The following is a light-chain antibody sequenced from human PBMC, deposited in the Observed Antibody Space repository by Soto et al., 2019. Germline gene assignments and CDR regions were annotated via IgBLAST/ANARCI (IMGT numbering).Light chain of an antibody. CDR3: LLSYPGAWPLV. CDR2: DVN. V-gene: IGLV7-46*01. J-gene: IGLJ2*01. CDR1: TGGVTSGHY. Sequence: QAVVTQEPSLTVSPGGTVTLTCGSSTGGVTSGHYPYWFQQKPGQAPKTLIHDVNGKHSWTPARFSGSLLGGKAALTLSGAQPEDEAEYYCLLSYPGAWPLVFGGGTKLTVL.